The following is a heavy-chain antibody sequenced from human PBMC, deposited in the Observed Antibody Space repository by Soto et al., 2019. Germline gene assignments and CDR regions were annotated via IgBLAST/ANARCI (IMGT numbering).Heavy chain of an antibody. D-gene: IGHD4-17*01. CDR1: GGSISSSNW. V-gene: IGHV4-4*02. CDR3: ARTTVTPEEYYFAY. J-gene: IGHJ4*02. Sequence: QVQLQESGPGLVKPSGTLSLTCAVSGGSISSSNWWSWVRQPPGKGLEWIGEIYHSGSTNYNPSRKNRVTISVDKSKKQFSLKLSSVTAAGPAVYYCARTTVTPEEYYFAYWGQGTLVTVSS. CDR2: IYHSGST.